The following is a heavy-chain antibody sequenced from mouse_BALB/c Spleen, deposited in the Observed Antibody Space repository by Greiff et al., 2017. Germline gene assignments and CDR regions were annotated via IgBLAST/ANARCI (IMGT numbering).Heavy chain of an antibody. CDR3: ARAHYYGYWFAY. D-gene: IGHD1-2*01. CDR2: ISYSGST. CDR1: GDSITSGY. V-gene: IGHV3-8*02. J-gene: IGHJ3*01. Sequence: DVMLVESGPSLVKPSQTLSLTCSVTGDSITSGYWNWIRKFPGNKLEYMGYISYSGSTYYNPSLKSRISITRDTSKNQYYLQLNSVTTEDTATYYCARAHYYGYWFAYWGQGTLVTVSA.